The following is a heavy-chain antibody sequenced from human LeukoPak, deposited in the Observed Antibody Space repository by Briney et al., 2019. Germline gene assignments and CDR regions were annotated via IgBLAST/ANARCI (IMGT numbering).Heavy chain of an antibody. D-gene: IGHD2-15*01. CDR3: ARVGPFAVVVAATLFYFDY. Sequence: SETLSLTCAVYGGSFSGYYWSWIRQPPGKGLEWIGEINHSGSTNYNPSLKSRVTISVDTSKNQFSLKLSSVTAADTAVYYWARVGPFAVVVAATLFYFDYWGQGTLVTVSS. CDR1: GGSFSGYY. CDR2: INHSGST. J-gene: IGHJ4*02. V-gene: IGHV4-34*01.